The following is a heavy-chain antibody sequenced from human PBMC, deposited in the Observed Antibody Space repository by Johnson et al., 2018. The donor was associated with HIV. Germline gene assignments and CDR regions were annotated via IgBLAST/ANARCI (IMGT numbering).Heavy chain of an antibody. CDR3: ARAEGLTGRNAFDI. CDR1: GFAFSSYA. D-gene: IGHD1-20*01. V-gene: IGHV3-23*04. CDR2: ISGSGGST. Sequence: VQLVESGGGLTQPGGSLRLSCAASGFAFSSYAMTWVRQAPGKGLEWVSAISGSGGSTYYADSVKGQFTISRDNAKNSLYLQMNSLRAEDTAVYYCARAEGLTGRNAFDIWGQGTMVTVSS. J-gene: IGHJ3*02.